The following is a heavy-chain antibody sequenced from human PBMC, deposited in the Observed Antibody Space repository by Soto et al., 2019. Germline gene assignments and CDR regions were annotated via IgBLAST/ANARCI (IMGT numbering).Heavy chain of an antibody. CDR3: ARGRLGQYPFDY. Sequence: PSETLSLTCAVYGGSFSGYYWSWIRQPPGKGLEWIGEINHSGSTNYNPSLKSRVTISVDTSKNQFSLKLSSVTAADTAVYYCARGRLGQYPFDYWGQGTLVTVSS. J-gene: IGHJ4*02. V-gene: IGHV4-34*01. CDR1: GGSFSGYY. CDR2: INHSGST. D-gene: IGHD3-16*01.